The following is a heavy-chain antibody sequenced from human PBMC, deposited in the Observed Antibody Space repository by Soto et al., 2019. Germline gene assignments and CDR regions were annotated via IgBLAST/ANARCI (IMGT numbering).Heavy chain of an antibody. CDR3: ESVSRGGRYLVHFDV. V-gene: IGHV1-2*02. J-gene: IGHJ3*01. Sequence: ASVKVSCKASGYTFTGYYMHWVRQAPGQGLEWMGWINPKNGGTSYAQKFQGRVTMTRDTSVSKAYMELSRLRSDDTAVYYCESVSRGGRYLVHFDVRGQGTMVTVSS. CDR2: INPKNGGT. CDR1: GYTFTGYY. D-gene: IGHD1-26*01.